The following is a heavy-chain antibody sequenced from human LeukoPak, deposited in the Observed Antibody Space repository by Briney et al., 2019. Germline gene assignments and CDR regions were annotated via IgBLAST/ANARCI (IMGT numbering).Heavy chain of an antibody. CDR1: GFTVSSNY. CDR2: IYSGGRT. Sequence: GGSLRLSCAASGFTVSSNYMSWVRQAPGKGLEWVSVIYSGGRTYYADSVKGRFTISRDNSKNTVYLQMNSLRAEDTAVYFCARQIPLAGTFYFDNWGQGTLVTVSS. J-gene: IGHJ4*02. CDR3: ARQIPLAGTFYFDN. V-gene: IGHV3-53*01. D-gene: IGHD6-19*01.